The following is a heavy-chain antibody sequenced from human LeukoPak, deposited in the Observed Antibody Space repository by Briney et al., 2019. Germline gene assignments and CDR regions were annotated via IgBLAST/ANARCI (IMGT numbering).Heavy chain of an antibody. Sequence: GGSLRLSCAASGFTFSSYWMSWVRQAPGKGLEWVANIKQDGSEKYYVDSVKGRFTISRDNAKNSLYLQMNSLRAEGTAVYYCARAAGPNYYYYYYMDVWGKGTTVTISS. D-gene: IGHD6-13*01. CDR3: ARAAGPNYYYYYYMDV. J-gene: IGHJ6*03. CDR1: GFTFSSYW. CDR2: IKQDGSEK. V-gene: IGHV3-7*01.